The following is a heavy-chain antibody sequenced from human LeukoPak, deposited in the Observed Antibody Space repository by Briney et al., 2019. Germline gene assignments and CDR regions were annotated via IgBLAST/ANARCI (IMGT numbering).Heavy chain of an antibody. CDR3: ARDRSPEGYYDSSHWDYYHGMDV. D-gene: IGHD3-22*01. J-gene: IGHJ6*02. Sequence: SETLSLTCTVSGGSISSGGYYWNWIRQHPGKGLEWIGYIYYSGSTNHNPSLKSRVTISVDTSKNQFSLNLSSVTAADTAMYYCARDRSPEGYYDSSHWDYYHGMDVWGQGTTVTVSS. CDR2: IYYSGST. CDR1: GGSISSGGYY. V-gene: IGHV4-61*08.